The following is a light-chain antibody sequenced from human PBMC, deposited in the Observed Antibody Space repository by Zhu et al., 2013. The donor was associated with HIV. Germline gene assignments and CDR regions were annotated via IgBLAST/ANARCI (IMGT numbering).Light chain of an antibody. CDR2: GTS. Sequence: EMVMTQSPATLSVSPGERATFSCRASQRVSSNLAWYQQKPGQAPRLLIYGTSTRATGIPARFSGSGSGTEFTLTISSLQSEDFAVYYCQQYGSSLGTFGQGTKVEIK. CDR3: QQYGSSLGT. V-gene: IGKV3-15*01. CDR1: QRVSSN. J-gene: IGKJ1*01.